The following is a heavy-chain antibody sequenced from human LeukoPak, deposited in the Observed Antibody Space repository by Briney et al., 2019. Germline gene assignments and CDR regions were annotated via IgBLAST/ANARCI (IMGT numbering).Heavy chain of an antibody. CDR3: ARDHDYGGKAVDY. J-gene: IGHJ4*02. D-gene: IGHD4-23*01. Sequence: SVKVSCKASGGTFSSYAISWVRQAPGQGLEWMGGIIPIFGTANYAQKFQGRVTITADESTSTAYMELSSLRSEDTAVHYCARDHDYGGKAVDYWGQGTLVTVSS. V-gene: IGHV1-69*13. CDR2: IIPIFGTA. CDR1: GGTFSSYA.